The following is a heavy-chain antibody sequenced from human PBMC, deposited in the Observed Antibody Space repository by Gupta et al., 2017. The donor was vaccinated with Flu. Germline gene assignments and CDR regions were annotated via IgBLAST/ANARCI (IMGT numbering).Heavy chain of an antibody. J-gene: IGHJ6*02. CDR2: ISYDGSNK. V-gene: IGHV3-30*18. CDR3: AKDSEPKAGYYYYGMDV. Sequence: ISYDGSNKYYADSVKGRFTISRDNSKNTLYLQMNSLRAEDTAVYYCAKDSEPKAGYYYYGMDVWGQGTTVTVSS. D-gene: IGHD3-10*01.